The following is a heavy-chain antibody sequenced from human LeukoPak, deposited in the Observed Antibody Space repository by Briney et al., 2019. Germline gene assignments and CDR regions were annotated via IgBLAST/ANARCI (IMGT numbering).Heavy chain of an antibody. V-gene: IGHV4-34*01. J-gene: IGHJ5*02. CDR2: INHSGST. CDR3: ARAFGNIVATFDP. CDR1: GGSFSGYY. D-gene: IGHD5-12*01. Sequence: KPSETLSLTCAVYGGSFSGYYWSWIRQSPGKGLEWIGEINHSGSTNYNPSLKSRVTISVDTSKNQFSLKLSSVTAADTAVYYCARAFGNIVATFDPWGQGTLVTVSS.